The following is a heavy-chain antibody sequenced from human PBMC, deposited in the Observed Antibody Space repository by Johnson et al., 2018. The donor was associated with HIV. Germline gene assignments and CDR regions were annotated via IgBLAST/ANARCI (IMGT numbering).Heavy chain of an antibody. Sequence: EVQLVESGGGLVQPGGSLRLSCAASGFTFSSYWMSWVRQAPWKGLEWVSGINWNGGSIGYADSVKGRFTISRDNAKNSLYLQMKSLRAADTALYYCARGGSDAFDIWGQGTMVTVSS. CDR2: INWNGGSI. CDR3: ARGGSDAFDI. J-gene: IGHJ3*02. D-gene: IGHD3-16*01. CDR1: GFTFSSYW. V-gene: IGHV3-20*04.